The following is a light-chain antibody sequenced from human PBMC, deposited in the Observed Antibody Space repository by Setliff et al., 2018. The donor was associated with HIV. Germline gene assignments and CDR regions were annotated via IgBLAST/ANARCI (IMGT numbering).Light chain of an antibody. CDR2: DVI. CDR1: SSDVGGYNY. Sequence: QSVLTQPASVSGSPGQSITISCTGTSSDVGGYNYVSWYQQHPGKAPKLMIFDVINRPSGVSNRFSGSKSGNTASLTISGLQPEDEADYYCSSFRSDTFVFGTGTKVTVL. J-gene: IGLJ1*01. V-gene: IGLV2-14*03. CDR3: SSFRSDTFV.